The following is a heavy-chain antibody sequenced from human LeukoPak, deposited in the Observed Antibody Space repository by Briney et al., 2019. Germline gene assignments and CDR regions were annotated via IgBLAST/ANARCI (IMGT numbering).Heavy chain of an antibody. Sequence: SETLSLTCAVSGGSISSGGYSWSWIRQPPGKGLEWIEYIYHSGSTYYNPSLKSRVTISVDRSKNQFSLKLSSVTAADTAVYYCARESGYGDYYDYWGQGTLVTVSS. CDR1: GGSISSGGYS. CDR2: IYHSGST. CDR3: ARESGYGDYYDY. V-gene: IGHV4-30-2*01. D-gene: IGHD4-17*01. J-gene: IGHJ4*02.